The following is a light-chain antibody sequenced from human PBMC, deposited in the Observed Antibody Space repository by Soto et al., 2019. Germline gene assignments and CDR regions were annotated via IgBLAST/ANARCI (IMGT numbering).Light chain of an antibody. CDR3: QQSYTTPRT. V-gene: IGKV1-39*01. CDR2: GAS. CDR1: QDVSSW. J-gene: IGKJ1*01. Sequence: DIQMTQSPSTLSASVGDRVTITCRANQDVSSWLAWYQQKPGKAPKVLTYGASTLQSGVPSRFAGSGSGTDFTLTINSLQPEDFATYFCQQSYTTPRTFGQGTKVDIK.